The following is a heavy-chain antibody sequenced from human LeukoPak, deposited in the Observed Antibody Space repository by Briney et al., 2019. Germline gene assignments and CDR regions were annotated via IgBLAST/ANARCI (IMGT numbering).Heavy chain of an antibody. CDR2: ISSSGSYI. V-gene: IGHV3-21*01. D-gene: IGHD3-3*01. Sequence: GGSLRLSCAASEFTFSSYNMNWVRQAPGKGLEWVSSISSSGSYIYYADSVKGRFTISRDNAKNSLYLQMNSLRAEDTAVFYCAREIFWSGYYSNLHFDYWGQGTLVTVSS. J-gene: IGHJ4*02. CDR3: AREIFWSGYYSNLHFDY. CDR1: EFTFSSYN.